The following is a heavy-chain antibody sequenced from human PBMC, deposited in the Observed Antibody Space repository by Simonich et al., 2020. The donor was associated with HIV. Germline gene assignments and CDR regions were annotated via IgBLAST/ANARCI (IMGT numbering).Heavy chain of an antibody. CDR2: INPNNGDT. Sequence: QVQLVQSGAEVKKPGASVKVSCKASGYRFTGYYLHWVRQAPGQGLEWRERINPNNGDTNEAKKFQGRGTMTRDTSISTAYMELSGLRSDDTAVYYCASGMMGFDYWGQGTLVTVSS. J-gene: IGHJ4*02. CDR3: ASGMMGFDY. CDR1: GYRFTGYY. V-gene: IGHV1-2*06. D-gene: IGHD3-16*01.